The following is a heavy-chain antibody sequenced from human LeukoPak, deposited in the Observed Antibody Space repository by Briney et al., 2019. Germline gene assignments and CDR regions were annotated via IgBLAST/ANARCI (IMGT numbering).Heavy chain of an antibody. V-gene: IGHV1-69*06. J-gene: IGHJ5*02. CDR3: ARAKGGGYCSGGSCYYWFDP. CDR1: GGTFSSYA. CDR2: IIPIFGTA. Sequence: SVKVSCKASGGTFSSYAISWVRQAPGQGLEWMGGIIPIFGTANYAQKFQGRVTITADKSTSTAYMELSSLRSEDTAVYYCARAKGGGYCSGGSCYYWFDPWGQGTLVTVSS. D-gene: IGHD2-15*01.